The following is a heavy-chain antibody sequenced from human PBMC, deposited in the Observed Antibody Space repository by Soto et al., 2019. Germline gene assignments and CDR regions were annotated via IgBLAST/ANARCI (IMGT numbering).Heavy chain of an antibody. CDR3: AKDRAYYDPSHDAFDI. V-gene: IGHV3-23*01. CDR1: GFTFSSYA. Sequence: GGSLRLSCAASGFTFSSYAMSWVRQAPGKGLEWVSAISGSGGSTYYADSVKGRFTISRDNSKNTLYLQMNSLRAEDTAVYYCAKDRAYYDPSHDAFDIWGQGTMVTVSS. J-gene: IGHJ3*02. D-gene: IGHD3-3*01. CDR2: ISGSGGST.